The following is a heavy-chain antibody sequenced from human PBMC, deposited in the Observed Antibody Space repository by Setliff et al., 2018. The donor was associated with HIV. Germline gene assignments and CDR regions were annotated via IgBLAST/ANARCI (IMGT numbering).Heavy chain of an antibody. V-gene: IGHV4-61*02. CDR3: ATYYYDSSGYQVDAFDI. J-gene: IGHJ3*02. CDR2: IYTTGST. Sequence: SETLSLTCTVSGGSISSGFYYWSWIRQPAGKGLEWIGRIYTTGSTNYNPSLKCRVTISVDTSKNQLSLKLSSVTAADTAVYYCATYYYDSSGYQVDAFDIWGQGTMVTVS. D-gene: IGHD3-22*01. CDR1: GGSISSGFYY.